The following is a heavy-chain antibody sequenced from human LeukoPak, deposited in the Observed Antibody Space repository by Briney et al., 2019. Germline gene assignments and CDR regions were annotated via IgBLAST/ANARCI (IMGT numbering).Heavy chain of an antibody. V-gene: IGHV3-33*08. Sequence: QPGGSLRLSCAASRFTFSSYGMHWVRQAPGKGLEWVAVIWFDGSNKYYADSVKGRFTISRDNSKNMLYLQMNSLRAEDTAVFYCARSTYFGDYWGQGILVTVSS. CDR3: ARSTYFGDY. D-gene: IGHD2/OR15-2a*01. J-gene: IGHJ4*02. CDR2: IWFDGSNK. CDR1: RFTFSSYG.